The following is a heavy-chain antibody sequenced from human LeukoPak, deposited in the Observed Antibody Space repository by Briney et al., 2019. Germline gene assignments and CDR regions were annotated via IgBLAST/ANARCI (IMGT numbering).Heavy chain of an antibody. J-gene: IGHJ4*02. CDR3: AKDPCSSTSCYVFDY. V-gene: IGHV3-9*01. Sequence: PGGSLRLSCAASGFTFDDYAMHWVRQAPGKGLGWVSGISWNSGSIGYADSVKGRFTISRDNAKNSLYLQMNSLRAEDTALYYCAKDPCSSTSCYVFDYWGQGTLVTVSS. CDR1: GFTFDDYA. D-gene: IGHD2-2*01. CDR2: ISWNSGSI.